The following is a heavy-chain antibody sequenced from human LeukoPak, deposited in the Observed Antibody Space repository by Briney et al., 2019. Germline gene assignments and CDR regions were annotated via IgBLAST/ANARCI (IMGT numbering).Heavy chain of an antibody. Sequence: GGSLRLSCAASGFTFSSYWMSWVRQAPGKGLEWVANIKQDGSEKYYVDSVKGRFTISRDNAKNSLYLQMNSLRAEDTAVYYCARDTYSSSWYGNYYYYMDVWGKGTTVTISS. D-gene: IGHD6-13*01. V-gene: IGHV3-7*01. J-gene: IGHJ6*03. CDR3: ARDTYSSSWYGNYYYYMDV. CDR1: GFTFSSYW. CDR2: IKQDGSEK.